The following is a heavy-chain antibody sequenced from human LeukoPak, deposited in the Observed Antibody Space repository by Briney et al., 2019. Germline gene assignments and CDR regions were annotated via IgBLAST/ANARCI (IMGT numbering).Heavy chain of an antibody. CDR2: ISSSGSTI. CDR3: ARTWMTTVTRPFDY. J-gene: IGHJ4*02. CDR1: GFTFSDYY. Sequence: EPGGSLRLSCAASGFTFSDYYMSWIRQAPGKGLEWVSYISSSGSTIYYADSVKGRFTISRDNAKNSLYLQMNSLRAEDTAVYYCARTWMTTVTRPFDYWGQGTLVTVSS. V-gene: IGHV3-11*01. D-gene: IGHD4-17*01.